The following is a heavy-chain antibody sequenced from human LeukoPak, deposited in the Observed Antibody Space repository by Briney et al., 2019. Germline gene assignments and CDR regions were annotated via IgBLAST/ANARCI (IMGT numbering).Heavy chain of an antibody. CDR3: ARTHYDSSGYYEFDY. Sequence: PGGSLRLSCAASGFTFSSYSMNWVRQAPGKGLEWVSYISSSSSTIYYADSVKGRFTISRDNAKNSLYLQMNSLRAEDTAVYYCARTHYDSSGYYEFDYWGQGTLVTVSS. CDR1: GFTFSSYS. CDR2: ISSSSSTI. J-gene: IGHJ4*02. V-gene: IGHV3-48*01. D-gene: IGHD3-22*01.